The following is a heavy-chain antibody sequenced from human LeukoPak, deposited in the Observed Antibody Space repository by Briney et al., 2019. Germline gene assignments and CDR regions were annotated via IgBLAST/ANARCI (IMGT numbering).Heavy chain of an antibody. CDR1: GFSFSSYW. CDR2: INSDGSST. CDR3: ARDLYGPGEY. V-gene: IGHV3-74*01. J-gene: IGHJ4*02. D-gene: IGHD3-10*01. Sequence: SGGSLRLSCAGSGFSFSSYWMHWVRQAPGKGLVWVSRINSDGSSTRHADSVKGRFTISRDNAKTTLYLQMHSLRAEDTAVYYCARDLYGPGEYWGRGTLVTVSS.